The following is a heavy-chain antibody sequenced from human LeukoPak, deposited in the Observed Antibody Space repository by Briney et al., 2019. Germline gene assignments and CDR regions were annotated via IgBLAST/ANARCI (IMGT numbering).Heavy chain of an antibody. V-gene: IGHV4-59*08. D-gene: IGHD6-19*01. J-gene: IGHJ4*02. CDR3: ARPYSSENYFDY. CDR2: IYYSGST. Sequence: SETLSLTCTVSGGSISSYYWSWIRQPPGKGLEWIGYIYYSGSTNYNPSLKSRVTISVDTSKNQFSLKLSSVTAADTAVYYCARPYSSENYFDYWGQGTLVTVSS. CDR1: GGSISSYY.